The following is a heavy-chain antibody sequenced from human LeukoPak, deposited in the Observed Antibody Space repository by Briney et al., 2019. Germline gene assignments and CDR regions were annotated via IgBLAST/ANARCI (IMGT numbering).Heavy chain of an antibody. V-gene: IGHV3-48*01. CDR1: GFTFSSYS. D-gene: IGHD3-9*01. Sequence: GGSLRLSWAASGFTFSSYSMNGGRQAPGKGVEWGSYISSSSSTIYYADSGKGRFTISRDNAKNSLYLQMNSLRAEDTAVYYSARDGDYDILTGYLNGDAFDIWGQGTMVTVSS. CDR2: ISSSSSTI. CDR3: ARDGDYDILTGYLNGDAFDI. J-gene: IGHJ3*02.